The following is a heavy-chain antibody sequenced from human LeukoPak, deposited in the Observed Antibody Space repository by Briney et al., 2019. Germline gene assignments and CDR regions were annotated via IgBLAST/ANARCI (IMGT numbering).Heavy chain of an antibody. CDR2: ISYSGNT. V-gene: IGHV4-30-4*08. J-gene: IGHJ2*01. CDR3: ARHSITDYTSSDPYWYFDL. CDR1: GGPITSGKNY. Sequence: SETLSLTCTVSGGPITSGKNYWSWIRQPPGKGLEWIGYISYSGNTYYNSSLKSRVMISIDRSQNQLYLRLTSVTGADTAVYYCARHSITDYTSSDPYWYFDLWGRGTLVTVSS. D-gene: IGHD3-16*01.